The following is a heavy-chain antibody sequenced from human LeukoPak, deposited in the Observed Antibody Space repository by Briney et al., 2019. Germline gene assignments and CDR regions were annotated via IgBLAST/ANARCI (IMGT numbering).Heavy chain of an antibody. Sequence: SETLSLTCTVSGGSISSYYLSWIRQPPGKGLEWIGYIYYSGSTNYNPSLKSRVTISVDTSKNQFSLKVTSLTAADTAVYYCARGLNILDYWGQGTLVTVSS. CDR3: ARGLNILDY. D-gene: IGHD3-16*01. V-gene: IGHV4-59*12. CDR1: GGSISSYY. CDR2: IYYSGST. J-gene: IGHJ4*02.